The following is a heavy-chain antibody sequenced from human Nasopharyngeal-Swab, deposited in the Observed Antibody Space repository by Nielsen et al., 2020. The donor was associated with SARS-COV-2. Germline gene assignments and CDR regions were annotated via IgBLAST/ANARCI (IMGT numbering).Heavy chain of an antibody. CDR2: VSYSGST. Sequence: SETLSLTCTVSGGSVSDDRYYWIWIRQPPGKGLEWIAYVSYSGSTNSNPSLKSRVTISVDTSKNQFSLKLSSVTAADTAVYYCARGASGLYDFWSGYWLDYWGQGTLVTVSS. D-gene: IGHD3-3*01. CDR3: ARGASGLYDFWSGYWLDY. J-gene: IGHJ4*02. V-gene: IGHV4-61*01. CDR1: GGSVSDDRYY.